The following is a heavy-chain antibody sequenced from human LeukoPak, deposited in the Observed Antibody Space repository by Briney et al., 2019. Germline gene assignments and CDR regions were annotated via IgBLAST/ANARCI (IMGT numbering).Heavy chain of an antibody. CDR2: ISYDGSNK. J-gene: IGHJ4*02. V-gene: IGHV3-30*18. CDR3: AKDALKNEYSSSLSAYYFDY. Sequence: PGRSLRLSCAASGFTFSSYGMHWVRQAPGKGLEWVAVISYDGSNKYYADSVKGRFTISRDNSKNTLYLQMNSLRAEDTAVYYCAKDALKNEYSSSLSAYYFDYWGLGTLVTVSS. CDR1: GFTFSSYG. D-gene: IGHD6-6*01.